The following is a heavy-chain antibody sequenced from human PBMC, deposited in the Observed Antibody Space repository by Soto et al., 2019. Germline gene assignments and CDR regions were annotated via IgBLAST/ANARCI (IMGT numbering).Heavy chain of an antibody. CDR3: ARLFNGYYFDY. CDR2: IYYSGST. Sequence: LSLTCTVSGGSISSSSYYWGWIRQPPGKGLEWIGSIYYSGSTYYNPSLKSRVTISVDTSKNQFSLKLSSVTAADTAVYYCARLFNGYYFDYWGQGTLVTVSS. J-gene: IGHJ4*02. D-gene: IGHD2-21*01. V-gene: IGHV4-39*01. CDR1: GGSISSSSYY.